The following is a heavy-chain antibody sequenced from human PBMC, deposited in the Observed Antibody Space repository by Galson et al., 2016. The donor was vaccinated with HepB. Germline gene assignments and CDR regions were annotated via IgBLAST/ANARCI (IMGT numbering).Heavy chain of an antibody. V-gene: IGHV3-33*08. CDR2: IRFDGRNK. CDR1: GFTFSNYA. D-gene: IGHD3-16*01. CDR3: ARDDHYGVYFDH. Sequence: SLRLSCAASGFTFSNYAMHWVRQAPGKGLEWVSNIRFDGRNKYYGDSVKGRFTISRDNSKNTLYLQMNSLRAGDTAVYYCARDDHYGVYFDHWGQGTLVTVSS. J-gene: IGHJ4*02.